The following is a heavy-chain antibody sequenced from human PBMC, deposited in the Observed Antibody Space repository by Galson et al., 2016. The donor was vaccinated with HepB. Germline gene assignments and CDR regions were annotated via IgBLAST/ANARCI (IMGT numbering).Heavy chain of an antibody. CDR2: ISAYDGHT. V-gene: IGHV1-18*01. CDR3: ARDGNHGYDMDY. D-gene: IGHD1-14*01. J-gene: IGHJ4*02. Sequence: SVKVSCKASGYTFTSRGIRWVRQAPGQGLEWMGWISAYDGHTNYGQKLQDRLTMTTDTSTSTAYMELRSLRSDDTAVYYCARDGNHGYDMDYWGQGTLVTVSS. CDR1: GYTFTSRG.